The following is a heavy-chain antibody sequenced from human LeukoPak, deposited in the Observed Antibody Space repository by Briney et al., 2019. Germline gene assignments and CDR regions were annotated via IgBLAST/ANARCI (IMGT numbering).Heavy chain of an antibody. CDR2: IYYSGST. Sequence: SETLSLTCAVSGGSISSSNWWSWVRQPPGKGLEWIGYIYYSGSTYYNPSLKSRVTISVDTSKNQFSLKLSSVTAADTAVYYCARSSYSSSYAFDIWGQGTMVTVSS. D-gene: IGHD5-18*01. V-gene: IGHV4-4*02. CDR3: ARSSYSSSYAFDI. J-gene: IGHJ3*02. CDR1: GGSISSSNW.